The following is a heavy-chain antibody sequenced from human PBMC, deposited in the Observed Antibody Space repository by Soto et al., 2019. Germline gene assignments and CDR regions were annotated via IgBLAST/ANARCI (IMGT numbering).Heavy chain of an antibody. CDR2: ISDSSGRT. Sequence: EVQLLESGGGLVQPGGSLRLSCAASRFTFSNYAMNWVRQAPGKGLAWVSAISDSSGRTYYADSVKGRFTVSRDNSKNTLYLQMNSPRAEDTAVYYCAKAQYCSGGSCYGWGDAFDIWGQGTMVTVSS. CDR3: AKAQYCSGGSCYGWGDAFDI. V-gene: IGHV3-23*01. J-gene: IGHJ3*02. D-gene: IGHD2-15*01. CDR1: RFTFSNYA.